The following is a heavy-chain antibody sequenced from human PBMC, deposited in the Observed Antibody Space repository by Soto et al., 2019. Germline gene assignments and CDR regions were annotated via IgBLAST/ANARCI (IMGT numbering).Heavy chain of an antibody. CDR2: MNPNSGNT. D-gene: IGHD3-10*01. V-gene: IGHV1-8*01. CDR3: ARGGLGRYYGSGSYYRTQSLSY. J-gene: IGHJ4*02. CDR1: GYTFTSYD. Sequence: ASVKVSCKASGYTFTSYDINWVRQATGQGLEWMGWMNPNSGNTGYAQKFQGRVTMTRNTSISTAYMELSSLRSEDTAVYYCARGGLGRYYGSGSYYRTQSLSYWGQGTLVTVSS.